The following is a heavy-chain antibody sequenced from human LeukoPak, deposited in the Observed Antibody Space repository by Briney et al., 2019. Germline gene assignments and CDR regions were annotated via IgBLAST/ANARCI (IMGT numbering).Heavy chain of an antibody. CDR3: ARDPEP. CDR1: GGSFSGYY. CDR2: IIHGGST. J-gene: IGHJ4*02. D-gene: IGHD1-14*01. V-gene: IGHV4-34*12. Sequence: PSETLSLTCAVYGGSFSGYYWSWIRQPPGKGLEWLGEIIHGGSTNYNPSLKSRVTMSVDTSKNQFSLQLNSVTPEDTAVYYCARDPEPWGQGTLVTVSS.